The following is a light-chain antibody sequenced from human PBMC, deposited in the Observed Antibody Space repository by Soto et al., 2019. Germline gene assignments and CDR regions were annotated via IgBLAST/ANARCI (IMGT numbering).Light chain of an antibody. CDR3: NSYTSSSTPYI. CDR2: DVS. V-gene: IGLV2-14*01. J-gene: IGLJ1*01. CDR1: SSDVGGYNY. Sequence: QSVLTQPASVSGSPGQPITISCTGTSSDVGGYNYVSWYQQHPGKAPKLMIYDVSNRPSGVSNRFSGSKSGNTASLTISGLQAEDEADYYCNSYTSSSTPYIFGTGTKVTVL.